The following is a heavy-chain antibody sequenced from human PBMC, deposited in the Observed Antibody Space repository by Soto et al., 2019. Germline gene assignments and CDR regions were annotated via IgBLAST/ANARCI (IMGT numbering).Heavy chain of an antibody. CDR2: ISSSSSTI. CDR3: AREQDYKFDY. Sequence: QPGGSPRLSCAASGLTFCSYSMNWVRQDPGKGLEWVSYISSSSSTIYYADSVKGRFTISRDNAKNSLYLQMNSLRAEDTAVYYCAREQDYKFDYWGQGTLVTVSS. J-gene: IGHJ4*02. V-gene: IGHV3-48*01. CDR1: GLTFCSYS. D-gene: IGHD4-4*01.